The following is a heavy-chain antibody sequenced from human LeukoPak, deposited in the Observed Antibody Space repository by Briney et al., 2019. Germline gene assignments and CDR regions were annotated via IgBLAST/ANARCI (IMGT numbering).Heavy chain of an antibody. CDR3: ARGGGFGELFGELYYYYGMDV. V-gene: IGHV3-21*01. J-gene: IGHJ6*02. CDR1: GFTFGSYS. CDR2: ISSSSSYI. D-gene: IGHD3-10*01. Sequence: GGSLRLSCAASGFTFGSYSMNWVRQAPGKGLEWVSSISSSSSYIYYADSVKGRFTISRDNAKNSLYLQMNSLRAEDTAVYYCARGGGFGELFGELYYYYGMDVWGQGTTVTVSS.